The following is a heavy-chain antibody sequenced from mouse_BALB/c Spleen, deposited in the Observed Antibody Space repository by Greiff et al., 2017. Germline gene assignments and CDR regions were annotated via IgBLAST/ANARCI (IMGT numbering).Heavy chain of an antibody. V-gene: IGHV1-5*01. J-gene: IGHJ4*01. D-gene: IGHD2-4*01. CDR2: IYPGNSDT. CDR3: TRLGYYDYDGYAMDY. CDR1: GYTFTSYW. Sequence: EVQLVESGTVLARPGASVKMSCKASGYTFTSYWMHWVKQRPGQGLEWIGAIYPGNSDTSYNQKFKGKAKLTAVTSTSTAYMELSSLTNEDSAVYYCTRLGYYDYDGYAMDYWGQGTSVTVSS.